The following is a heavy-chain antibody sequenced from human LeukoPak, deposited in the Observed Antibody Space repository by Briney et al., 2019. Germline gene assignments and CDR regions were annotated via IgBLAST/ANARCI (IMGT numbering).Heavy chain of an antibody. CDR2: IHHGGST. V-gene: IGHV4-34*01. CDR3: AINSYTYGPYFDY. Sequence: SETLSLTCAVYGGSFSAYYWSWIRQFPGKGLEWIGEIHHGGSTNYNPSLKSRVTISVDTSKNQFSLKLSSVTAADTAMYYCAINSYTYGPYFDYWGQGTLVTVSS. J-gene: IGHJ4*02. D-gene: IGHD5-18*01. CDR1: GGSFSAYY.